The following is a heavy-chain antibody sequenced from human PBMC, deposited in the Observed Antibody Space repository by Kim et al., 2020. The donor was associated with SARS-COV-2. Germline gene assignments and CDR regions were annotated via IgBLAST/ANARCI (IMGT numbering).Heavy chain of an antibody. CDR2: IIPIFGTA. CDR1: GGTFSSYA. CDR3: ARETHCGGDCYEYFQH. V-gene: IGHV1-69*13. J-gene: IGHJ1*01. D-gene: IGHD2-21*02. Sequence: SVKVSCKASGGTFSSYAISWVRQAPGQGLEWMGGIIPIFGTANYAQKFQGRVTITADESTSTAYMELSSLRSEDTAVYYCARETHCGGDCYEYFQHWGQGTLVTVSS.